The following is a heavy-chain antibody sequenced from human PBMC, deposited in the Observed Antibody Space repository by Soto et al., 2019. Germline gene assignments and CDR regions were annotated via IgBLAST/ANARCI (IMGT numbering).Heavy chain of an antibody. D-gene: IGHD3-10*01. CDR1: EFTFGSYS. J-gene: IGHJ4*02. Sequence: PGGSLRLSCAASEFTFGSYSMNWVRQAPGWGLEWVSSISASGSYIYYADSVKGRFTISRDNAKNSVYLEMNNLRAEDTAIYYCARALYGSGSYYPFDCWGQGTLVTVSS. CDR3: ARALYGSGSYYPFDC. V-gene: IGHV3-21*01. CDR2: ISASGSYI.